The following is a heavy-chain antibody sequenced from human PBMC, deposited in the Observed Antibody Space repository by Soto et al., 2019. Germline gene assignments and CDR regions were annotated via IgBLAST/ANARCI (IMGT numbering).Heavy chain of an antibody. CDR2: IYYSGMS. J-gene: IGHJ5*02. Sequence: SETLSLTCTVSGRSIRSDDHFWSWVRQPPGKGLEWIGYIYYSGMSYYNSSLKSRLVLSVDTSRNQFSLRLTSVTAADTAVYFCARVRYCSGDCTWFDPWGRGTLVTVSS. V-gene: IGHV4-30-4*01. CDR1: GRSIRSDDHF. D-gene: IGHD2-21*01. CDR3: ARVRYCSGDCTWFDP.